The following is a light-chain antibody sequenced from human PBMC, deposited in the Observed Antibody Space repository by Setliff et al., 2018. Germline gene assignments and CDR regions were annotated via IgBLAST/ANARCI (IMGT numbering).Light chain of an antibody. V-gene: IGLV2-14*03. CDR3: NAYTSGSTYV. CDR1: SSDVGSYDL. CDR2: AVS. J-gene: IGLJ1*01. Sequence: QSALPQPASVSGSPGQPITISCSGTSSDVGSYDLVSWYQQHPGKAPKLIIYAVSDRPSGVSNRFSGSKSGNTASLTISGLQTEDEADYYCNAYTSGSTYVFGTGTKVAVL.